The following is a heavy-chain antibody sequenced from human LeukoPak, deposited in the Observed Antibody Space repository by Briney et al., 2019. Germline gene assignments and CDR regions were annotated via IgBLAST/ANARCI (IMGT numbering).Heavy chain of an antibody. J-gene: IGHJ5*02. CDR2: MNPNSGNT. V-gene: IGHV1-8*01. Sequence: ASVKVSCKASGYTFTSYDINWVRQATGQGLEWMGWMNPNSGNTGYAQKFQGRVTMTRNTSISTAYMELSSLRSEDTAVYYCARGSYYDSSGYLVGSWFDPWGQGTLATVSS. CDR1: GYTFTSYD. CDR3: ARGSYYDSSGYLVGSWFDP. D-gene: IGHD3-22*01.